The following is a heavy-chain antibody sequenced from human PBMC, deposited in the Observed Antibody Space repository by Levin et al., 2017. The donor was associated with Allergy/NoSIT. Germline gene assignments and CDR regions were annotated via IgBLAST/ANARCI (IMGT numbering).Heavy chain of an antibody. V-gene: IGHV3-30*18. D-gene: IGHD6-19*01. J-gene: IGHJ4*02. CDR3: AKDALRAVAGTAPGN. CDR2: ISYDGSNK. CDR1: GFTFSSYG. Sequence: PGESLKISCAASGFTFSSYGMHWVRQAPGKGLEWVAVISYDGSNKYYADSVKGRFTISRDNSKNTLYLQMNSLRAEDTAVYYCAKDALRAVAGTAPGNWGQGTLVTVSS.